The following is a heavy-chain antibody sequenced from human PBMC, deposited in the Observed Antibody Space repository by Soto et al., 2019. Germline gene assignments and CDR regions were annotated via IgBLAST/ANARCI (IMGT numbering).Heavy chain of an antibody. V-gene: IGHV3-33*01. J-gene: IGHJ5*02. CDR2: IWYDGSNK. Sequence: HPGGSLRLSCAASGFTFSSYGMHWVRQAPGKGLEWVAVIWYDGSNKYYADSVKGRFTISRDNSKNTLYLQMNSLRAEDTAVYYCARGSGYSSGWPQYNWFDPWGQGTLVTVSS. CDR1: GFTFSSYG. CDR3: ARGSGYSSGWPQYNWFDP. D-gene: IGHD6-19*01.